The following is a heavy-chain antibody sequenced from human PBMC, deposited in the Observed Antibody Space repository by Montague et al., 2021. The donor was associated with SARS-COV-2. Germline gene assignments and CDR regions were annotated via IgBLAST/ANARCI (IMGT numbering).Heavy chain of an antibody. CDR2: IYSGGST. D-gene: IGHD3-10*01. Sequence: SRRLSCAASGFTVSSNYMSWVRQAPGKGLEWVSVIYSGGSTYYADSVKGRFTISRDNSKNTLYLQMNSLRAEDTAVYYCARDQRRYGSGSYYGPHYYYYGMDVWGQGTMVTVSS. CDR1: GFTVSSNY. CDR3: ARDQRRYGSGSYYGPHYYYYGMDV. J-gene: IGHJ6*02. V-gene: IGHV3-66*02.